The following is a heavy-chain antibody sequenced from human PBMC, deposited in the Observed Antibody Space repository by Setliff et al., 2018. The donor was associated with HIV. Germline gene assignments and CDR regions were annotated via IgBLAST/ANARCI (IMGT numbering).Heavy chain of an antibody. V-gene: IGHV1-69*05. D-gene: IGHD1-1*01. J-gene: IGHJ6*03. CDR3: ASSAGAVPTTAPYGDYYYYFYMDV. CDR1: GGIFSRFA. CDR2: IIPIFGTP. Sequence: SVKVSCKASGGIFSRFAFSWVRQAPGQGLEWMGGIIPIFGTPNYAQKFQGRVTITTDKSTNTVYMELYSLTSEDTAIYYCASSAGAVPTTAPYGDYYYYFYMDVWGKGTTVTVSS.